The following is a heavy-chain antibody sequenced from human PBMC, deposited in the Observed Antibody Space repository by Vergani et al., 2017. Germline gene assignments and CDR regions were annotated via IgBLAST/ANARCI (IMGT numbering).Heavy chain of an antibody. CDR2: IYSGGST. CDR3: ARVPINDFLFDY. V-gene: IGHV3-53*02. D-gene: IGHD2-2*01. Sequence: EVQLVETGGGLIQPEGSLRLSCAASGFTVSSNYMSWVRQAPGKGLEWVSVIYSGGSTYYADSVKGRFTISRDNSKNTLYLQMNSLRAEDTAVYYCARVPINDFLFDYWGQGTLVTVSS. CDR1: GFTVSSNY. J-gene: IGHJ4*02.